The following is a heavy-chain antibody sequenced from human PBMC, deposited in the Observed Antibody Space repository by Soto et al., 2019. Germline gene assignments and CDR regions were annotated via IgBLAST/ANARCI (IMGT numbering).Heavy chain of an antibody. CDR3: ARAGYSYGTFDY. J-gene: IGHJ4*02. CDR1: GGTFSSYA. D-gene: IGHD5-18*01. V-gene: IGHV1-69*13. CDR2: IIPIFGTA. Sequence: SVKVSCKASGGTFSSYAISWVRQAPGQGLEWMGGIIPIFGTANYAQKFQGRVTITADESTSTAYMELSSLRSEDTAVYYCARAGYSYGTFDYWGQGTLVTVYS.